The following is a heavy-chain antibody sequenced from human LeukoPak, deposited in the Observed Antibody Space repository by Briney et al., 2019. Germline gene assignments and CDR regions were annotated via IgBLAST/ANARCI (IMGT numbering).Heavy chain of an antibody. CDR1: GFTFGSYS. CDR2: ISSSSSYI. CDR3: AREARSGSYYTNFDY. D-gene: IGHD1-26*01. V-gene: IGHV3-21*01. J-gene: IGHJ4*02. Sequence: GGSLRLSCAASGFTFGSYSMNWVRQAPGKGLEWVSSISSSSSYIYYADSVKGRFTISRDNAKNSLYLQMNSLRAEDTAVYYCAREARSGSYYTNFDYWGQGTLVTVSS.